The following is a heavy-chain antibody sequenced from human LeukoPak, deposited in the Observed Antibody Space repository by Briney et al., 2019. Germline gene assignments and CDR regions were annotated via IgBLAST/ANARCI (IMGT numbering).Heavy chain of an antibody. CDR1: GGTFSSYA. CDR2: IIPILGIA. Sequence: SVKVSCKASGGTFSSYAISWVRQAPGQGLEWMGRIIPILGIANYAQKFQGRVTITADKSTSTAYMELSSLRSEDTAVYYCATEGYGSGTPIHSYLVYWGQGTLVTVSS. J-gene: IGHJ4*02. CDR3: ATEGYGSGTPIHSYLVY. V-gene: IGHV1-69*04. D-gene: IGHD3-10*01.